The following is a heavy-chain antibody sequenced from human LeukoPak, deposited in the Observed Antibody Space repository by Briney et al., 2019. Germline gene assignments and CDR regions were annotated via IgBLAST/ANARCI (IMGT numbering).Heavy chain of an antibody. Sequence: GRSLRLSCVASGFTFSNYEKNWVRKAPGKGLEWLSGSSSGAISIYYADSVKGRFTISRDDAKNSVFLQMSSLRADDTAVYYCARERTGDLGEETLFGGAPFDYWGQGTLVTVSS. CDR1: GFTFSNYE. V-gene: IGHV3-48*03. D-gene: IGHD3-16*01. CDR2: SSSGAISI. J-gene: IGHJ4*02. CDR3: ARERTGDLGEETLFGGAPFDY.